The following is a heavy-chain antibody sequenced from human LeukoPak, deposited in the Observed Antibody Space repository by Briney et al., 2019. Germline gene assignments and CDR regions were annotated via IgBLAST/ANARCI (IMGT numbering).Heavy chain of an antibody. CDR1: GFTFSSYW. CDR3: ARDSQIYYGGNPYYYYGMDV. D-gene: IGHD4-23*01. CDR2: INQDGSEK. J-gene: IGHJ6*02. Sequence: PGGSLRLSSAASGFTFSSYWMSWVRQAPGKGLEWVANINQDGSEKYYVDSVKGRFTISRDNAKNSLYLQMNSLRADDTAVYYCARDSQIYYGGNPYYYYGMDVWGQGTTVTVSS. V-gene: IGHV3-7*05.